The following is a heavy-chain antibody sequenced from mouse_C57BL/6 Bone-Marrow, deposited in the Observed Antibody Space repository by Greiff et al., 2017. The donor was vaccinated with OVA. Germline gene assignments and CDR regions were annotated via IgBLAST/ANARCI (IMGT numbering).Heavy chain of an antibody. CDR2: IDPSDSYT. V-gene: IGHV1-50*01. Sequence: QVQLQQPGAELVKPGASVKLSCKASGYTFTSYWMQWVKQRPGQGLEWIGEIDPSDSYTNYNQKFKGKATLTVDTSSSTAYMQLSSLTSEDSAVYYCARCDGYCVDYWGQGTTLTVSS. J-gene: IGHJ2*01. D-gene: IGHD2-3*01. CDR1: GYTFTSYW. CDR3: ARCDGYCVDY.